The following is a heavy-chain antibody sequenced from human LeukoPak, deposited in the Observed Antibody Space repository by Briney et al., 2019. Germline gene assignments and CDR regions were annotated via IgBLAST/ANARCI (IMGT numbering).Heavy chain of an antibody. J-gene: IGHJ4*02. CDR1: GGSISSGSYY. CDR2: IYYSGST. Sequence: SETLSLTCTVSGGSISSGSYYWGWIRQPPGKGLEWIGSIYYSGSTYYNPSLKSRVTISVDTSKNQFSLKLSSVTAADTAVYYCARADVDIVATMFYWGQGTLVTVSS. D-gene: IGHD5-12*01. V-gene: IGHV4-39*07. CDR3: ARADVDIVATMFY.